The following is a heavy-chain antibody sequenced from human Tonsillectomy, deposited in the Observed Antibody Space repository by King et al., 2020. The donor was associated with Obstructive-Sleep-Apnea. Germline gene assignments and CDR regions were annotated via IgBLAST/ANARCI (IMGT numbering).Heavy chain of an antibody. CDR2: INNSGST. Sequence: VQLQQWGAGLLKPSETLSLTCAVYGGSFSGYYWGWVRQPPGKGLEWIGEINNSGSTNYNPSLKSLVTISVDTSKNQFSLKVSSVTAADTAVYYCARVKNTNGVCFDYWGQGTLVTVSS. CDR1: GGSFSGYY. D-gene: IGHD2-8*01. J-gene: IGHJ4*02. CDR3: ARVKNTNGVCFDY. V-gene: IGHV4-34*01.